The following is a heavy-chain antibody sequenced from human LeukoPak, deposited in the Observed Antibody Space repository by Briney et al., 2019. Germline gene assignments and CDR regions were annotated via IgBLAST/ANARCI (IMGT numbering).Heavy chain of an antibody. Sequence: SETLSLTCTVSGGSISSSNYYWGWIRQSPGKGLEWMGTTYYSGSTYYNPSLKSRVTISVDTSRNQFSLKLSSVTAADTAVYYCARQGYCSGGSCRQDDWGQGTLVTVSS. CDR2: TYYSGST. V-gene: IGHV4-39*01. CDR3: ARQGYCSGGSCRQDD. CDR1: GGSISSSNYY. J-gene: IGHJ4*02. D-gene: IGHD2-15*01.